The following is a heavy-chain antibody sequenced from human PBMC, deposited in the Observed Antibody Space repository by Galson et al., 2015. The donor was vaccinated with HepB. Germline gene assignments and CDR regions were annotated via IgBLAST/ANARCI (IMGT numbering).Heavy chain of an antibody. Sequence: SLRLSCAASGFTFSSYAMHWVRQAPGKGLEWVAVISYDGSNKYYADSVKGRFTISRDNSKNTLYLQMNSLRAEDTAVYYCARAFDYGDHVGDYWGQGTLVTVSS. J-gene: IGHJ4*02. CDR1: GFTFSSYA. CDR3: ARAFDYGDHVGDY. D-gene: IGHD4-17*01. V-gene: IGHV3-30-3*01. CDR2: ISYDGSNK.